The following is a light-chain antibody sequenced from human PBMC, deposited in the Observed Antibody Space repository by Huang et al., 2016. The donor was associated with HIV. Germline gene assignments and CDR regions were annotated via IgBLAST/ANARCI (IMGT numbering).Light chain of an antibody. CDR1: QSLAGGNTY. CDR2: KVA. Sequence: EVVLSQSPLALPVTLGQPASISCRSTQSLAGGNTYLNWFHQRPGQPPRRLIYKVANRGSVVPDRFTGRGSGTNFILEINRVEAEDAGVYYCMQGTHPWTFGQGTRVEIE. J-gene: IGKJ1*01. V-gene: IGKV2-30*01. CDR3: MQGTHPWT.